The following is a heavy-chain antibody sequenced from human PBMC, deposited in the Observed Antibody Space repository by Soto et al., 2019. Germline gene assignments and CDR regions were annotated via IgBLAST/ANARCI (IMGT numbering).Heavy chain of an antibody. CDR1: GGSVSSGSYY. V-gene: IGHV4-61*01. CDR2: IYYSGST. Sequence: QVQLQESGPGLVKPSETLSLTRTVSGGSVSSGSYYWSWIRQPPGKGLEWIGYIYYSGSTNYNPSLKSRVTISVDTSKNQFSLKLSSVTAADTAVYYCARGSTVVTYYYGMDVWGQGTTVTVSS. CDR3: ARGSTVVTYYYGMDV. J-gene: IGHJ6*02. D-gene: IGHD2-21*02.